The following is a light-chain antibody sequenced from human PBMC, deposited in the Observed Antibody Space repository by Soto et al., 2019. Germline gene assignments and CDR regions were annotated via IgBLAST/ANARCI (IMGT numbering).Light chain of an antibody. CDR3: QQYNNWRT. Sequence: EIVMTQSPATLSVSPGERATLSCRASQSVSSNLAWYQQKPGQAPRLLIYGASTRATGIPARFSGSGSGTEFTLTISSLQYEDFAVYYCQQYNNWRTFGQGTKADI. CDR1: QSVSSN. V-gene: IGKV3-15*01. CDR2: GAS. J-gene: IGKJ1*01.